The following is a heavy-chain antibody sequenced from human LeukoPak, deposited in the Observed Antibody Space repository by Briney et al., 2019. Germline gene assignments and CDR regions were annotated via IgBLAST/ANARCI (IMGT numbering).Heavy chain of an antibody. J-gene: IGHJ4*02. V-gene: IGHV1-58*01. Sequence: ASVKDSCKASGFTFTSSAVQAVRPARGKRGEWVGWIFVVGGNTNYAQKFKERVTITRDMSTSTANMELSSLRSEDTAVYYCARGRRPEYYYDSSGSPLDYWGQGTLVTVSS. CDR3: ARGRRPEYYYDSSGSPLDY. D-gene: IGHD3-22*01. CDR1: GFTFTSSA. CDR2: IFVVGGNT.